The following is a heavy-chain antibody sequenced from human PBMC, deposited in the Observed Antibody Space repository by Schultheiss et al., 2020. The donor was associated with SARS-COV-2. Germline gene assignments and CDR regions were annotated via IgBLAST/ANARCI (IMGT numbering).Heavy chain of an antibody. CDR2: IYHSGST. CDR3: ARDYTSSSGSFDY. V-gene: IGHV4-38-2*02. Sequence: SETLSLTCAVSGGSISSGYYWGWIRQPPGKGLEWIGSIYHSGSTYYNPSLKSRVTVSLDTSKNQFSLKLSSVTAADTAVYYCARDYTSSSGSFDYWGQGTLVTVSS. CDR1: GGSISSGYY. J-gene: IGHJ4*02. D-gene: IGHD6-6*01.